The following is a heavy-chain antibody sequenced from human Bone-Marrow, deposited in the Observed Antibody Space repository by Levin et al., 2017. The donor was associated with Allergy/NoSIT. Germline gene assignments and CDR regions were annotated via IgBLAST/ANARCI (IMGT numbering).Heavy chain of an antibody. V-gene: IGHV4-31*03. Sequence: RSQTLSLTCTVSGDSISIGDSYWSWIRQHPGKGLEWIGYIYYSGSTYYNPSLKGRVSISVDTAKNQFSLKLSSVNAADTAVYYCARERGLCSSSSCYLGRFDPWGQGTLVTVSS. D-gene: IGHD2-2*01. J-gene: IGHJ5*02. CDR1: GDSISIGDSY. CDR3: ARERGLCSSSSCYLGRFDP. CDR2: IYYSGST.